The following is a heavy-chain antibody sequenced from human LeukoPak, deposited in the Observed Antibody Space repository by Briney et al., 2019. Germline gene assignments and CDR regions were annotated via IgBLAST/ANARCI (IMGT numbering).Heavy chain of an antibody. Sequence: ASVKVSCKASGYTFTSYDINWVRHATGQGLEFMGWMNPNSGNTGYAQKFQGRVTMTRNTSISTAYMELSSLRSEDTAVYYCARGGGLLRFEPFDYWGQGTLVTVSS. CDR2: MNPNSGNT. J-gene: IGHJ4*02. CDR1: GYTFTSYD. D-gene: IGHD3-3*01. V-gene: IGHV1-8*01. CDR3: ARGGGLLRFEPFDY.